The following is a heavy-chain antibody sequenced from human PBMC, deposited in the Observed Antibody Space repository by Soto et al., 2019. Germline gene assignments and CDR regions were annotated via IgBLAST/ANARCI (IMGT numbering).Heavy chain of an antibody. CDR3: ARALGPRLKSYDLWSGYPLGY. Sequence: QVQLVQSGAEVKKPGASVKVSCKASGYTFTSYGISWVRQAPGQGLEWMGWFSAYNGNTNYAQKLQGRDTMTTDTATSTAYMELRRLRSDDTAVYYCARALGPRLKSYDLWSGYPLGYWGQGTLVTVSS. J-gene: IGHJ4*02. CDR2: FSAYNGNT. V-gene: IGHV1-18*01. CDR1: GYTFTSYG. D-gene: IGHD3-3*01.